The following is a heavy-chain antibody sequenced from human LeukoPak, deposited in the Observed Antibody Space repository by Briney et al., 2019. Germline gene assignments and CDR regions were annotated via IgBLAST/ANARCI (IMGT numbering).Heavy chain of an antibody. Sequence: SETLSLTCTVSGGSISSSSYYWGWIRQPPGTGLEWIGSIYYSGRTYYNPSLKSRVTISVDTSKNQFSLNLRFVTAADTAVYYCARYHDSSDYWGQGTLVTVSS. CDR2: IYYSGRT. CDR3: ARYHDSSDY. CDR1: GGSISSSSYY. J-gene: IGHJ4*02. D-gene: IGHD3-22*01. V-gene: IGHV4-39*01.